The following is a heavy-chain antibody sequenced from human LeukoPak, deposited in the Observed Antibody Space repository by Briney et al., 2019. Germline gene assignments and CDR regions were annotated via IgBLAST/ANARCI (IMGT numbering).Heavy chain of an antibody. J-gene: IGHJ4*02. V-gene: IGHV1-69*13. CDR3: YDFDWLLSTEN. CDR2: IIPIFGTA. CDR1: GGTFSSYA. Sequence: ASVKVSCKASGGTFSSYAISWVRQAPGLGLEWMGGIIPIFGTANYARKFQGRVTITADESTSTAYMELSSLRSEDTAVYYCYDFDWLLSTENWGQGTLVTVSS. D-gene: IGHD3-9*01.